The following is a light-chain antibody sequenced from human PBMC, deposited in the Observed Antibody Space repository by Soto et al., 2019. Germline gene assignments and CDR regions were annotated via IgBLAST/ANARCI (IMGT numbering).Light chain of an antibody. CDR2: EVS. CDR1: SSDIGDTHY. V-gene: IGLV2-8*01. J-gene: IGLJ1*01. CDR3: SSYAGRDTVV. Sequence: QSLLTQPPSASGSPGQSVTVSCTGTSSDIGDTHYVSWYQQHPGKAPKLMVYEVSERPSGVPDRFSGSKSGNTASLTVSGLLAEDEGDYYCSSYAGRDTVVFGSGTKVTVL.